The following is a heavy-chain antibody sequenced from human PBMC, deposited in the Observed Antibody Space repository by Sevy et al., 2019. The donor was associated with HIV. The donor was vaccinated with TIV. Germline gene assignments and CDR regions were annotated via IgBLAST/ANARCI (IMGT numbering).Heavy chain of an antibody. CDR1: GFTFSGYS. D-gene: IGHD1-7*01. Sequence: GGSLRLSCAASGFTFSGYSINWVRQAPGKGLEWVSYISGSGSTIYYADSVKGRFTISRDNAKNSLYLQMNSLRDEDSAVYYCARDGKRKYELPEYYFDFWGRGTLVTVSS. CDR2: ISGSGSTI. CDR3: ARDGKRKYELPEYYFDF. V-gene: IGHV3-48*02. J-gene: IGHJ4*02.